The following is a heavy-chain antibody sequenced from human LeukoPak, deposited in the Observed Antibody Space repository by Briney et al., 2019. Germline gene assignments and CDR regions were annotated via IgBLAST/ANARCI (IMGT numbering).Heavy chain of an antibody. CDR3: ARGEGALHH. Sequence: YPSETLSLTCAVYGGSFSGYYWSWIRQPPGKGLEWIGEINHSGSTNYNPSLKSRVTISVDTSKNQFSLKLSSVTAADTAVYYCARGEGALHHWGQGTLVTVSS. V-gene: IGHV4-34*01. CDR1: GGSFSGYY. J-gene: IGHJ1*01. D-gene: IGHD1-26*01. CDR2: INHSGST.